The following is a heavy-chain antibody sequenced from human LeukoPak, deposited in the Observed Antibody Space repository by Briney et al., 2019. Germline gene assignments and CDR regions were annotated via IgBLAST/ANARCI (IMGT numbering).Heavy chain of an antibody. V-gene: IGHV3-48*03. CDR1: GFTFSSYW. CDR2: ISSSGSTI. CDR3: ARGSTGPDS. Sequence: GGSLRLSCSASGFTFSSYWMTWVRQAPGKGLEWVSYISSSGSTIYYADSVKGRFTISRDNAKNSLYLQMNSLGAEDTAVYYCARGSTGPDSWGQGTLVTVSS. J-gene: IGHJ5*01.